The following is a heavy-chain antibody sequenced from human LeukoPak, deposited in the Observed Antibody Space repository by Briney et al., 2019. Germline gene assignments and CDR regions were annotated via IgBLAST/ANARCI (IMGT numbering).Heavy chain of an antibody. J-gene: IGHJ4*02. V-gene: IGHV3-48*01. Sequence: GGSLRLSCAASGFTFSSYSMNWVRQAPGKGLEWVSYISSSSSNIYYADSVKGRFTISRDNAKNSLYLQMNSLRAEDTAVYYRARAAGSYSYRSFDYWGQGALVTVSS. CDR2: ISSSSSNI. D-gene: IGHD3-10*01. CDR3: ARAAGSYSYRSFDY. CDR1: GFTFSSYS.